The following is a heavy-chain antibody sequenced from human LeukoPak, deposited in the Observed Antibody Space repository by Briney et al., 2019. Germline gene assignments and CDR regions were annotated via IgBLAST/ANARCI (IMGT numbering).Heavy chain of an antibody. Sequence: PGGSLRLSCAASGFTFSSSGMHWVRQAPGRGLEWVAFIRFDGTTKYYAQSVRGRFTISRDNSKNTLGLQMNSLRAEDTAVYYCAKYRGAGYYYGSGSLDYWGQGTLVTVSS. J-gene: IGHJ4*02. CDR3: AKYRGAGYYYGSGSLDY. D-gene: IGHD3-10*01. V-gene: IGHV3-30*02. CDR1: GFTFSSSG. CDR2: IRFDGTTK.